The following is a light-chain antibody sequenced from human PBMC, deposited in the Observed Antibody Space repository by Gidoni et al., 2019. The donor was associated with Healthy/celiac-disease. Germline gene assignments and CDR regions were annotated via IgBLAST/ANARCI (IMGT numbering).Light chain of an antibody. Sequence: DIQMTQSPSSLCASVGDRVTITCRASQSISSYLNWYQQKPGKAPKLLIYAASSLQSGVPSRFSGSGSGTDFTLTISSLQPEDFATYYCQQSYSTPRRTFGQGTKVEIK. CDR2: AAS. CDR3: QQSYSTPRRT. V-gene: IGKV1-39*01. CDR1: QSISSY. J-gene: IGKJ1*01.